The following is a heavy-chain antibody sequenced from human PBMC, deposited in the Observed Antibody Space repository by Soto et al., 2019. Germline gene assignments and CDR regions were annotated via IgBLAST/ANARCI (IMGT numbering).Heavy chain of an antibody. Sequence: PSETLSLTCTVSGGSISSRSCHWVWVRQSPGKGLEWIGNVYYTGSTHYNPSLKSRVTISVDTSKNQFSLKLSSVTAADTAVYYCARIHFGYCSGGSCYGWFDPWGQGTLVTVSS. CDR1: GGSISSRSCH. J-gene: IGHJ5*02. CDR2: VYYTGST. V-gene: IGHV4-39*07. CDR3: ARIHFGYCSGGSCYGWFDP. D-gene: IGHD2-15*01.